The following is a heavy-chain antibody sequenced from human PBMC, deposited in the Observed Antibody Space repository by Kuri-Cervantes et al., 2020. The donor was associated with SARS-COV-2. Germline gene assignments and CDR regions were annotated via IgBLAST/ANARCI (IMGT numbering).Heavy chain of an antibody. Sequence: GESLKISCAASGFTFSSYGMHWVRQAPGKGLEWVAVISYDGSNKYYADSVKGRFTISRDNSKNTLYLQMNSLRAEDTAVYYCAKWAENYYDSSGYYYKDYYYGMDVWGQGTTVTVS. V-gene: IGHV3-30*18. D-gene: IGHD3-22*01. CDR3: AKWAENYYDSSGYYYKDYYYGMDV. J-gene: IGHJ6*02. CDR2: ISYDGSNK. CDR1: GFTFSSYG.